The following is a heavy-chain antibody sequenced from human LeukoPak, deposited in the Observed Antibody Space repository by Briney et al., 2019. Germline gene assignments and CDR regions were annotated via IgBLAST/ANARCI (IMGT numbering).Heavy chain of an antibody. Sequence: SETLSLTCSVSGGSVSSRSYYWSWIRQPPGKGLEWIGYIYYSGSTNYNPSLKSRVTISVDTSKNQFSLKVRSVTAADTAVYYCVRGRSESYSDDYWGQGTLVTVSS. D-gene: IGHD1-26*01. CDR3: VRGRSESYSDDY. CDR2: IYYSGST. V-gene: IGHV4-61*01. CDR1: GGSVSSRSYY. J-gene: IGHJ4*02.